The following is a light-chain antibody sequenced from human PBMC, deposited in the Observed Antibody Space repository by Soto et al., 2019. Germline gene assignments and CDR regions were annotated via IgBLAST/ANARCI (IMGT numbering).Light chain of an antibody. CDR1: SSNIGSNS. Sequence: QAVVTQPPSASGTPGQRVNISCSGGSSNIGSNSVYWYQQLPGTAPKILIYKNSQRPSGVPDRFSGSKSGISGSLSISGLRSEEEADFYCAAWDDSLNGPVFGGGTKVTVL. CDR3: AAWDDSLNGPV. V-gene: IGLV1-47*01. J-gene: IGLJ2*01. CDR2: KNS.